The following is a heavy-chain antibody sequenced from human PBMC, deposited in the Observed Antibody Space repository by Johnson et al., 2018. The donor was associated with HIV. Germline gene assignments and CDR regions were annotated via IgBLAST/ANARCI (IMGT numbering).Heavy chain of an antibody. V-gene: IGHV3-30*03. D-gene: IGHD3-22*01. CDR3: VRDIAFYDSGSAISDAFDI. J-gene: IGHJ3*02. CDR2: ISYGGRNK. Sequence: QVQLVESGGGLVKPGGSLRLSCAASGFTFNDYGMSWVRQRPGKGLEWMAVISYGGRNKDYAASLEGRFTISRDNSKNTLFLQVNSLRAEDTAMYYCVRDIAFYDSGSAISDAFDIWGQGTMVTVSS. CDR1: GFTFNDYG.